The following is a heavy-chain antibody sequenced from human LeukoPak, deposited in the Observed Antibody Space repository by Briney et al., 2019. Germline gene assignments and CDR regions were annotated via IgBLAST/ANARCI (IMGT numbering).Heavy chain of an antibody. CDR2: IKKDGSEK. CDR3: ARLFSTSWYEDY. D-gene: IGHD6-13*01. CDR1: GFTFSDYW. Sequence: GGSLRLSCVVSGFTFSDYWMSWVRQAPGKGLEWAANIKKDGSEKNYGDSVKGRFTISRDNAKNSLYMQMNSLRVEDTAVYFCARLFSTSWYEDYWGQGTLVTVSS. J-gene: IGHJ4*02. V-gene: IGHV3-7*01.